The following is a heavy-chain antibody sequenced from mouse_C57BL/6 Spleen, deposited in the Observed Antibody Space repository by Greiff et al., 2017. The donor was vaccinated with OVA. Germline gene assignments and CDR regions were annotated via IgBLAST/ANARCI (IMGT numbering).Heavy chain of an antibody. V-gene: IGHV1-9*01. J-gene: IGHJ1*03. Sequence: QVQLQQSGAELMKPGASVKLSCKATGYTFTGYWIEWVKQRPGHGLEWIGEILPGSGSTNYNEKFKGKATFTADTSSNTAYMQLSSLTTEDSAIYYCARGASYDYDAHWYFDVWGTGTTVTVSS. CDR3: ARGASYDYDAHWYFDV. CDR1: GYTFTGYW. D-gene: IGHD2-4*01. CDR2: ILPGSGST.